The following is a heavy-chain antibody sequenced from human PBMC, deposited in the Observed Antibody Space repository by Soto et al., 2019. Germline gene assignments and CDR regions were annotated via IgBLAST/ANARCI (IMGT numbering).Heavy chain of an antibody. Sequence: GGSLRLSCAASGFTFSSYAMSWVRQAPGKGLEWVSAISGSGGSTYYADSVKGRFTISRDNSKNTLYLQMNSLRAEDTAVYYCAKRGVPAAMTDYYYYGMDVWGQGTTVTVSS. J-gene: IGHJ6*02. CDR2: ISGSGGST. CDR1: GFTFSSYA. CDR3: AKRGVPAAMTDYYYYGMDV. V-gene: IGHV3-23*01. D-gene: IGHD2-2*01.